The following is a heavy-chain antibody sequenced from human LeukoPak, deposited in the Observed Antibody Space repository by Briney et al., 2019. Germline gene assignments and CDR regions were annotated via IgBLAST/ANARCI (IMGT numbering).Heavy chain of an antibody. CDR1: GFTFDDYA. J-gene: IGHJ4*02. D-gene: IGHD1-26*01. CDR3: ARNTEWELIAPADY. CDR2: ISWNSGSI. Sequence: GRSLRLSCAASGFTFDDYAMHWVRQAPGKGLEWVSGISWNSGSIGYADSVKGRFTISRDNAKNSLYLQMNSLRAEDTAVYYCARNTEWELIAPADYWGQGTLVTVSS. V-gene: IGHV3-9*01.